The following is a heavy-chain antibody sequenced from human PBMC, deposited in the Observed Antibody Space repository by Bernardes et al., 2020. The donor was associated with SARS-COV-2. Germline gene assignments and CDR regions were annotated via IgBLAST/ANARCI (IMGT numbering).Heavy chain of an antibody. V-gene: IGHV3-48*04. Sequence: GGSLRLSCAASGFTFNTYRMNWVRQAPGKGLEWVSYISSSSSTIYYADSVKGRFTVSRDNAKNSLYLQMNSLRVEDTALYYCARGMERGAITQYGMDVWGQGTTVTVSS. CDR2: ISSSSSTI. CDR3: ARGMERGAITQYGMDV. CDR1: GFTFNTYR. J-gene: IGHJ6*02. D-gene: IGHD3-10*01.